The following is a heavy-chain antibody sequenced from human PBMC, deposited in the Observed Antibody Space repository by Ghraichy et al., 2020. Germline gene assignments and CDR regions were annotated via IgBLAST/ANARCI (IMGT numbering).Heavy chain of an antibody. D-gene: IGHD6-19*01. CDR3: VKPSEEQWMRGAFDY. CDR2: ISTNGGSA. J-gene: IGHJ4*02. V-gene: IGHV3-64D*06. Sequence: GGSLRLSCSASGFTFSNYAMHWVRQAPGKGLEYVSAISTNGGSAYYAYSVKGRFTISRDNSKNTLYLQMSSLRTEDTAVYHCVKPSEEQWMRGAFDYWGQGTLVTVSS. CDR1: GFTFSNYA.